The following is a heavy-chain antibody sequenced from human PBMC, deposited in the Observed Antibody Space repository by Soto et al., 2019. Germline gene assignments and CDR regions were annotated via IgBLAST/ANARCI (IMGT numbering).Heavy chain of an antibody. Sequence: QVQLVESGGGVVQPGRSLRLSCAASGFTFSSYAMHWVRQAPGKGLEWVAVISYDGSNKYYADSVKGRFTISRDNSKNTLYVQMNSLRAEDTAVYYCARDRVVIMYYYYGMDVWGQGTTVTVSS. V-gene: IGHV3-30-3*01. CDR1: GFTFSSYA. J-gene: IGHJ6*02. D-gene: IGHD3-3*01. CDR2: ISYDGSNK. CDR3: ARDRVVIMYYYYGMDV.